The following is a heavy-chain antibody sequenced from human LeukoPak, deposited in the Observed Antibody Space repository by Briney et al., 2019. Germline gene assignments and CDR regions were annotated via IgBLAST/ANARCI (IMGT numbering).Heavy chain of an antibody. CDR1: GGSISSYY. V-gene: IGHV4-59*01. CDR2: IYYSGST. D-gene: IGHD3-9*01. CDR3: ARDLRPSDYYYYYMDV. J-gene: IGHJ6*03. Sequence: SETLSLTCTVSGGSISSYYWSWIRQPPGKGLEWIGYIYYSGSTNYNPSLKSRVTISVDTSKNQFSLKLSSVTAADSAVYYCARDLRPSDYYYYYMDVWGKGTTVTVSS.